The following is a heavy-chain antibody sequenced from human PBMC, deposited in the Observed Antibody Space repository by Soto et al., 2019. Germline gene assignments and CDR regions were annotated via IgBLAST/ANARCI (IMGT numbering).Heavy chain of an antibody. CDR3: ARDGERIKTFGVGIIGGFDP. D-gene: IGHD3-3*01. Sequence: EVQLVESGGGLVKPGGSLRLSCAASGFTFSSYSMNWVRQAPGKGLEWVSSISSSSSYIYYADSVKGRFTISRDNAKNSVYLQMNSLRDDDTAVYSSARDGERIKTFGVGIIGGFDPWGQGTLVTVSS. J-gene: IGHJ5*02. V-gene: IGHV3-21*01. CDR2: ISSSSSYI. CDR1: GFTFSSYS.